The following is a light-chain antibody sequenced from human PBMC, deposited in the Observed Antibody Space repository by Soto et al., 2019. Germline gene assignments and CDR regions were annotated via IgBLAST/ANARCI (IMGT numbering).Light chain of an antibody. J-gene: IGLJ2*01. V-gene: IGLV1-40*01. CDR3: QSYDSSLSSLV. CDR1: SSNIGAGYD. Sequence: HSVLTQPPSVSGAPGQRVTISCTGSSSNIGAGYDVHWYQQLPGTAPKLLIYGDSNRPSGVPDRFSGSKSGTSASLAIAGLQAEDEAHYYCQSYDSSLSSLVFGGGTKLTVL. CDR2: GDS.